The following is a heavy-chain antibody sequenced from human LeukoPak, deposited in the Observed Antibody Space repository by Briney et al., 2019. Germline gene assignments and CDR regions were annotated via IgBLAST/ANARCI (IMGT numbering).Heavy chain of an antibody. D-gene: IGHD2-15*01. J-gene: IGHJ6*02. V-gene: IGHV1-24*01. CDR2: FDPEDGET. CDR3: ATQSTYCSGGSCYYYYGMDV. CDR1: GYTLTELS. Sequence: ASVKVSCKVSGYTLTELSMHWVRQAPGKGLEWMGGFDPEDGETIYAQKFQGRVTMTEDTSTDTACMELSSLRSEDTAVYYCATQSTYCSGGSCYYYYGMDVWGQGTTVTVSS.